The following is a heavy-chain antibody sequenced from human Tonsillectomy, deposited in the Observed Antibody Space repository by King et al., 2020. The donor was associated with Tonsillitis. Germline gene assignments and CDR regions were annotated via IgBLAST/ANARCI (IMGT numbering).Heavy chain of an antibody. J-gene: IGHJ5*02. CDR3: VAEGPEFGEFTPYNWFDP. Sequence: QLVQSGPEVKKPGTSVKVSCKASGFPFTRFAMQWVRQARGQRLEWIGWIVVGSGNTNYAQKFQERVTITRDMSTSTAHMELSSLRFEDTAVYYCVAEGPEFGEFTPYNWFDPWGQGTLVTVSS. D-gene: IGHD3-10*01. CDR1: GFPFTRFA. CDR2: IVVGSGNT. V-gene: IGHV1-58*02.